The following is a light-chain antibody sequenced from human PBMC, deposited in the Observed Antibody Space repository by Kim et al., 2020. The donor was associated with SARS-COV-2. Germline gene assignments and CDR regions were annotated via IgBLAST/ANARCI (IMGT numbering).Light chain of an antibody. Sequence: LSPGDRATLSCRASQSVASNHLAWFQQKPGQAPRLLIYGTSSRAPAIPDRFSASGSGTDFTLTISRLEPEDFAIYYCQQYDTPPYTFGQGTKLEI. CDR1: QSVASNH. J-gene: IGKJ2*01. V-gene: IGKV3-20*01. CDR3: QQYDTPPYT. CDR2: GTS.